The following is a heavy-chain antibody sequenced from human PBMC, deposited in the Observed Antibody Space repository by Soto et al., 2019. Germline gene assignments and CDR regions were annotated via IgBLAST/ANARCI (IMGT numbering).Heavy chain of an antibody. Sequence: PSWTLSLTCTVFRGSIPRGTNSWARVRQPPGKGLEWIANIYYSGSTFYNPSLKSRVTISLDTSKNQFSLKVRSVTAADTAVYYCARHEAGWYFDSWGQGTPVTVSS. CDR3: ARHEAGWYFDS. V-gene: IGHV4-39*01. CDR1: RGSIPRGTNS. J-gene: IGHJ4*02. D-gene: IGHD6-25*01. CDR2: IYYSGST.